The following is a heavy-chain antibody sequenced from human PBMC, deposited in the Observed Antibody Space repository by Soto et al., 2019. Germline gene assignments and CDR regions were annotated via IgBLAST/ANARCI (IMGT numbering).Heavy chain of an antibody. J-gene: IGHJ6*02. CDR2: VDHRGST. V-gene: IGHV4-34*01. Sequence: PSETLSLTCVVSGESFSGYYWSGIRQTPGMGLEWIGEVDHRGSTTYNPSLKNRASISIDSSKNLFSLELTSVTAADTALYFCARYEYGNSLYGVDVWGQGTRVTVSS. CDR3: ARYEYGNSLYGVDV. D-gene: IGHD1-7*01. CDR1: GESFSGYY.